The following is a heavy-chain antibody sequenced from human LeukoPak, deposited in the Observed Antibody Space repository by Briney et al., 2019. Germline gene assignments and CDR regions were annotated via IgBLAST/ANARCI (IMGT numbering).Heavy chain of an antibody. D-gene: IGHD6-19*01. Sequence: QPGGSLRLSCAASGFTFSSYWMHWVRQAPGKGLEWVAVISYDGSNKYYADSVKGRFTISRDNSKNTLYLQMNSLRAEDTAVYYCAKDRHSSGWYFDYWGQGTLVTVSS. CDR1: GFTFSSYW. J-gene: IGHJ4*02. CDR2: ISYDGSNK. V-gene: IGHV3-30*18. CDR3: AKDRHSSGWYFDY.